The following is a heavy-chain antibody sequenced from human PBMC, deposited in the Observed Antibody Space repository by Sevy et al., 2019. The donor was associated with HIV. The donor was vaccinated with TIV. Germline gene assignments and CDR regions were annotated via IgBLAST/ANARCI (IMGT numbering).Heavy chain of an antibody. V-gene: IGHV1-58*01. J-gene: IGHJ4*02. D-gene: IGHD5-12*01. CDR3: AAREMATTDPYFDY. Sequence: ASVKVSCKASGFTFTSSAVQWVRQARGQRLEWIGWIVVGSGNTNYAQKFQERVTITRYISTSTAYMELSSLRSEDTAVYYCAAREMATTDPYFDYWGQGTLVTVSS. CDR1: GFTFTSSA. CDR2: IVVGSGNT.